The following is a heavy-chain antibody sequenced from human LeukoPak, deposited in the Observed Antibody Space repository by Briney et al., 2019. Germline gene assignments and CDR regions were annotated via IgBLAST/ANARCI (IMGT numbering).Heavy chain of an antibody. D-gene: IGHD3-3*01. V-gene: IGHV4-34*01. CDR2: INHSGRT. J-gene: IGHJ4*02. Sequence: SETLSLTCAVYGESFSAYYWSWIRQPSGKGLEWIGEINHSGRTIYNPSLTSRVTISVDTSKNQFSLKLNSVTAADTAVYYCARAPTYYDFWSGSHLGYDYWGQGTLVTVSS. CDR1: GESFSAYY. CDR3: ARAPTYYDFWSGSHLGYDY.